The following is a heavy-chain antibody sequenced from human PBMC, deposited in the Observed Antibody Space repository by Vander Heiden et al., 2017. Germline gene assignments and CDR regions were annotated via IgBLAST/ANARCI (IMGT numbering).Heavy chain of an antibody. V-gene: IGHV4-39*01. CDR2: ISDSGST. J-gene: IGHJ4*02. D-gene: IGHD2-15*01. CDR3: ARHPSLGYCSGGSCYSLSPPGDY. Sequence: QLQLQESGPGLVKPSETLSLTCTVSGGSISSSSYYWGWIRQPPGKGLEWIGSISDSGSTYYNPALKSRVTISVDTSKNQFSLKLSSVTAADTAVYYCARHPSLGYCSGGSCYSLSPPGDYWGQGTLVTVSS. CDR1: GGSISSSSYY.